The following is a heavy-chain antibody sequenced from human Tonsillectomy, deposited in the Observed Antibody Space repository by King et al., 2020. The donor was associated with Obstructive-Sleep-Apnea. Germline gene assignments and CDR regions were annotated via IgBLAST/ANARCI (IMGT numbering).Heavy chain of an antibody. CDR3: ARAPYGSGIIDWFDP. V-gene: IGHV4-59*01. Sequence: QLQESGPGLVKPSETLSLTCTVSGGSISSYYWSWIRQPPGKGLEWIGYIYYTGSTNYNPSLKSRVSISVDTSKNQFYLNLSSVTAADTAVYYCARAPYGSGIIDWFDPWGQGTLVTVSS. J-gene: IGHJ5*02. CDR2: IYYTGST. D-gene: IGHD3-10*01. CDR1: GGSISSYY.